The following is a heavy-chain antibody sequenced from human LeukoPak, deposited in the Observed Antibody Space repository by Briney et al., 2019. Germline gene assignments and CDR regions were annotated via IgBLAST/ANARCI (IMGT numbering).Heavy chain of an antibody. Sequence: GGSLRLSCAASGFTFSSYGMHWVRQTPGKGLEWVAFIRYDGSNKYYADSVKGRFTISRDNSKNTLYLQMSSLRAEDTAVYYCARATPAGGTAIQYYYYYMDVWGKGTTVTVSS. CDR3: ARATPAGGTAIQYYYYYMDV. CDR1: GFTFSSYG. V-gene: IGHV3-30*02. D-gene: IGHD4-23*01. CDR2: IRYDGSNK. J-gene: IGHJ6*03.